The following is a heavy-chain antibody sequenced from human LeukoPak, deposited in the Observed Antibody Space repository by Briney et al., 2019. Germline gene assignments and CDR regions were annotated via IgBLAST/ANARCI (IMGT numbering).Heavy chain of an antibody. D-gene: IGHD2-15*01. J-gene: IGHJ4*02. CDR3: AVERGGCSAVTCYAFSH. CDR2: IKSKVDGGTT. Sequence: GESLRLSCAGSGFSFSDGWMGWVRQAPGKGLEWVGRIKSKVDGGTTDYAAPVKGRFTISRDDSQNKLFLQMNSLEIGDTAVYYCAVERGGCSAVTCYAFSHWGQGTLVTVSS. V-gene: IGHV3-15*01. CDR1: GFSFSDGW.